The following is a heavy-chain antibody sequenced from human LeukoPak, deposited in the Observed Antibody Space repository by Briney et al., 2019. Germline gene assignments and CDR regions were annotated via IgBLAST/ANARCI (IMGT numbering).Heavy chain of an antibody. V-gene: IGHV3-15*01. CDR2: IKSKPDGGAI. Sequence: GGSLRLSCAASGFTFSSYSMNWVRQAPGKGLEWVGRIKSKPDGGAIDYAAPVKGRFTISRDESQNTVSLRMNSLKTEDTAVYYCSSGTLNRDSLGYWGQGTLVTVSS. D-gene: IGHD1/OR15-1a*01. J-gene: IGHJ4*02. CDR1: GFTFSSYS. CDR3: SSGTLNRDSLGY.